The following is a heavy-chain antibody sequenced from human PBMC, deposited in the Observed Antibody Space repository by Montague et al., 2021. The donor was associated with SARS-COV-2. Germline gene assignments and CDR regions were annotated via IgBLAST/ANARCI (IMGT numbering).Heavy chain of an antibody. CDR2: IFHSGAT. J-gene: IGHJ4*02. D-gene: IGHD6-13*01. Sequence: SETLSLTCAVSGGFISSGNWWSWVRQPPGKGLEWIGEIFHSGATSYNPSLKSRLTISMDKSKNEFSLKLNSVTAADTAMYYCARDFVAAVPDSFDSWGQGVLVTVSS. CDR1: GGFISSGNW. CDR3: ARDFVAAVPDSFDS. V-gene: IGHV4-4*02.